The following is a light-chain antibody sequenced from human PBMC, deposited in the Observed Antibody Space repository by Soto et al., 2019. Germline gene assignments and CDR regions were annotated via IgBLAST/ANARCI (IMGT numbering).Light chain of an antibody. J-gene: IGLJ3*02. CDR3: GAWDSSLNSGV. Sequence: QSVLTQPPSVSGTPGLRVNISCSGGISNIGKDTVNWYQQLPGTAPKLLIYDNYKRPSGIPDRFSGSKSGTSATLGITGLQTGDEADYHCGAWDSSLNSGVFGGGTKLTVL. CDR1: ISNIGKDT. V-gene: IGLV1-51*01. CDR2: DNY.